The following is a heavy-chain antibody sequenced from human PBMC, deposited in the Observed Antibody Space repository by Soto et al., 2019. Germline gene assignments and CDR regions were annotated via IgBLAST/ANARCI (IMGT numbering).Heavy chain of an antibody. CDR3: ARFVRSCSGTTCYTRADV. J-gene: IGHJ6*02. CDR1: GYTFTSYY. V-gene: IGHV1-46*01. D-gene: IGHD2-2*02. CDR2: INPSGGST. Sequence: ASVKVSCKASGYTFTSYYMHWVRQAPGQGLEWMGIINPSGGSTSYAQKFQGRVTMTRDTSTSTVYMELSSLRSEDTAVYHCARFVRSCSGTTCYTRADVWGQGTTVTVSS.